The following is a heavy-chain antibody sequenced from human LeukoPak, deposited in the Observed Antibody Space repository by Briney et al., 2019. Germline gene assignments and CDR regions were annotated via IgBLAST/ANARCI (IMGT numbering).Heavy chain of an antibody. Sequence: GSLRLSCAASGFTFSSYGMHWVRQAPGKGLEWVAVISYDGSNKYYADSVKGRFTISRDNSKNTLYLQMNSLRAEDTAVYYCAREDYYGSGSYPDYWGQGTLVTVSS. D-gene: IGHD3-10*01. V-gene: IGHV3-30*19. J-gene: IGHJ4*02. CDR3: AREDYYGSGSYPDY. CDR1: GFTFSSYG. CDR2: ISYDGSNK.